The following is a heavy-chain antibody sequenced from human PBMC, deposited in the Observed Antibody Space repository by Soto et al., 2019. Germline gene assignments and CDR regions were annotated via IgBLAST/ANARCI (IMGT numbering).Heavy chain of an antibody. V-gene: IGHV4-4*02. D-gene: IGHD2-15*01. CDR1: GVSINSANW. CDR3: ARYCGGGSCYLGAFDI. CDR2: IYHSGST. J-gene: IGHJ3*02. Sequence: QMQLQESGPGLVKPSGTLSLTCTVSGVSINSANWWTWVRQSPGKGLEWIGEIYHSGSTNFNPSLKSRVTISVDNSKNQFYLELTSVTAADTAVYYCARYCGGGSCYLGAFDIWGQGTMDTVSS.